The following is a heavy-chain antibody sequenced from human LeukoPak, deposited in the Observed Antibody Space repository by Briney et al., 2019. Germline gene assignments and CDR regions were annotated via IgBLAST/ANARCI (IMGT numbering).Heavy chain of an antibody. D-gene: IGHD3-3*01. V-gene: IGHV4-30-4*08. CDR1: GGSISSGDYY. CDR2: IYYSGST. CDR3: ACPTIFGVASDAFDI. J-gene: IGHJ3*02. Sequence: SQTLSLTCTVSGGSISSGDYYWSWIRQPPGKGLEWIGYIYYSGSTYYNPSLKSRVTISVDTSKNQFSLKLSSVTAADTAVYYCACPTIFGVASDAFDIWGQGTMVTVSS.